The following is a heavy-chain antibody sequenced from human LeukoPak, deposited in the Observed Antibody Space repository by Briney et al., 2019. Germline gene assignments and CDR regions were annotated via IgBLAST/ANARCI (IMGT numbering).Heavy chain of an antibody. Sequence: ASVKVSCKASGGTFSSYAISWVRQAPGQGLEWMGGIIPIFGTANYAQKFQGRVTITADESTSTAYMELSSLRSEDTAVYYCASTGDPRYYYYYYMDVWGKGTTVTISS. CDR1: GGTFSSYA. CDR2: IIPIFGTA. D-gene: IGHD1-14*01. V-gene: IGHV1-69*13. CDR3: ASTGDPRYYYYYYMDV. J-gene: IGHJ6*03.